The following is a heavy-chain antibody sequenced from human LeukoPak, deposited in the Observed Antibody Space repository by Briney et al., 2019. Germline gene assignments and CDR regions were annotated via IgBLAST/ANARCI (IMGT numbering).Heavy chain of an antibody. V-gene: IGHV1-18*01. CDR1: GYTFTSYG. J-gene: IGHJ3*02. CDR2: ISAYNGNT. D-gene: IGHD3-3*01. Sequence: ASVKVSCKASGYTFTSYGISWVRQAPGQGLELMGWISAYNGNTNYAQKLQGRVTMTTDTSTSTAYMELRSLRSDDTAVYYCARVGDFWSGYYFSGWPRGDDAFDIWGQGTMVTVS. CDR3: ARVGDFWSGYYFSGWPRGDDAFDI.